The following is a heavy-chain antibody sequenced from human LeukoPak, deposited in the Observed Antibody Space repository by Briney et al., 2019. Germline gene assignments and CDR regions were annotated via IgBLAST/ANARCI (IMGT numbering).Heavy chain of an antibody. CDR1: GFTFSSYA. CDR2: ISGGGGST. V-gene: IGHV3-23*01. CDR3: AKDVTGSMYYFDY. Sequence: PGGSLRLSCAASGFTFSSYAMSWVRQAPGKGLEWVSGISGGGGSTYYAESVKGRFTISRDKSKNTLYLQMNSLRAEDTAVYYCAKDVTGSMYYFDYWGQGTLVTVSS. J-gene: IGHJ4*02. D-gene: IGHD2-21*02.